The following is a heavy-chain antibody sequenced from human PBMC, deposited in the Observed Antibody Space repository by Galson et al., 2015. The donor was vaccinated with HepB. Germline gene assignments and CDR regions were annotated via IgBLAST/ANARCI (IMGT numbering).Heavy chain of an antibody. CDR1: GFTFSDYY. CDR3: AREGGGDIVVVPAKDGMDV. D-gene: IGHD2-2*01. J-gene: IGHJ6*02. CDR2: ISSSSSYT. Sequence: SLRLSCAASGFTFSDYYMSWIRQAPGKGLEWVSYISSSSSYTNYADSVKGRFTISRDNAKNSLYLQMNSLRAEDTAVYYCAREGGGDIVVVPAKDGMDVWGQGTTVTVSS. V-gene: IGHV3-11*06.